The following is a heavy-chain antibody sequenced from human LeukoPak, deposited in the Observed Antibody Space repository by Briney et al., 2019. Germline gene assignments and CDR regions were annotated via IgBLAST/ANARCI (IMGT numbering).Heavy chain of an antibody. V-gene: IGHV3-48*04. J-gene: IGHJ3*02. CDR3: ASSKGAFDI. CDR2: ISTSGTTL. Sequence: GGSLRLSCAASGFTFSSYSMNWVRQAPGKGLEWVSYISTSGTTLYYADSVRGRFTISRDNAKNSLYLQMNSLRAEDTAVYYCASSKGAFDIWGQGTMVTVSS. CDR1: GFTFSSYS.